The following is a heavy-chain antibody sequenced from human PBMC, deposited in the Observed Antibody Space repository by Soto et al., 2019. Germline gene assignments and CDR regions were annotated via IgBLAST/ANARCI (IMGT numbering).Heavy chain of an antibody. CDR3: VRPLPSGQNYGMDV. V-gene: IGHV3-53*01. D-gene: IGHD3-10*01. CDR2: IYNDGKT. CDR1: GLPGSTKY. Sequence: LXLSCAASGLPGSTKYMSWFRQAPGKGLEWVSVIYNDGKTYYADSVKGRFTISRDASKNTLHLQMDSLRDEDTAVYYCVRPLPSGQNYGMDVWGQGTTVTVSS. J-gene: IGHJ6*02.